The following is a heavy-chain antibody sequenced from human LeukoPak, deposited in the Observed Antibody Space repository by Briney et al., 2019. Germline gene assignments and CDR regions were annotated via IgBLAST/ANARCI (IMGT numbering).Heavy chain of an antibody. Sequence: SETLSLTCTVSDGSSSNYYWTWMRQPPGQGLEWLGYVYYTGNTNYNHSLRSRVTISPDTSTNQFALRLNSVTAADTDVYYCARRVASPGKYCFDYWGQGTLVTVSS. CDR1: DGSSSNYY. CDR3: ARRVASPGKYCFDY. V-gene: IGHV4-59*08. J-gene: IGHJ4*02. CDR2: VYYTGNT.